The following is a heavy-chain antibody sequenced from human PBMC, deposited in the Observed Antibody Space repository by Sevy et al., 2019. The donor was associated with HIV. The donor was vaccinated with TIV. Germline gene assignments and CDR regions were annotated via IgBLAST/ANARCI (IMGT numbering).Heavy chain of an antibody. CDR1: GGTFSSYA. J-gene: IGHJ6*02. CDR2: IIPILGTA. D-gene: IGHD6-13*01. CDR3: ARGGFTEAAAAYYYYYGMDV. V-gene: IGHV1-69*13. Sequence: ASVKVSCKASGGTFSSYAISWVRQAPGQGLEWMGGIIPILGTANYAQKFQGRVTITADESTSTAYMELSSLRSEDTDVYYCARGGFTEAAAAYYYYYGMDVWGQGTTVTVSS.